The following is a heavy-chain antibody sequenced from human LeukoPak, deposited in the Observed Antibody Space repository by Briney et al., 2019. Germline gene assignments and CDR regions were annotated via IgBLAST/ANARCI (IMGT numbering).Heavy chain of an antibody. D-gene: IGHD5-18*01. CDR3: AKEATAMPENWFDP. V-gene: IGHV4-31*02. CDR1: GGSISSGSYY. J-gene: IGHJ5*02. Sequence: SRTLSLTCIVSGGSISSGSYYWTWIRQHPGKGLEWIGYIYYSGSAYYNPSLKSRVTISVDTSKNQFSLNLSSVTAADTAVYYCAKEATAMPENWFDPWGQGTLVTVSS. CDR2: IYYSGSA.